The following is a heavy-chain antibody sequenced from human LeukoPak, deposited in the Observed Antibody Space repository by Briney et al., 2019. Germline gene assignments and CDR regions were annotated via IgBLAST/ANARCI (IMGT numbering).Heavy chain of an antibody. CDR1: GGSFSGYY. V-gene: IGHV4-34*01. J-gene: IGHJ4*02. Sequence: SETLSLTCAVYGGSFSGYYWSWIRQPPGKGLEWIGEINHSGSTNYNPSLKSRVTISVDTSKNQFPLKLSSVTAADTAVYYCARHRRYSRVFDYWGQGTLVTVSS. D-gene: IGHD2-21*01. CDR3: ARHRRYSRVFDY. CDR2: INHSGST.